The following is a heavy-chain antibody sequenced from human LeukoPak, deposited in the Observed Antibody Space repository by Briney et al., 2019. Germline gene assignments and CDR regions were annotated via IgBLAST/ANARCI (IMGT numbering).Heavy chain of an antibody. CDR1: GFTFSSYG. V-gene: IGHV3-30*03. CDR2: ISYDGSNK. J-gene: IGHJ4*02. Sequence: GGSLRLSCAASGFTFSSYGMHWVRQAPGKGLEWVAVISYDGSNKYYADSVKGRFTISRDNSKNTLYLQMNSLRAEDTAVYYCAREYSSSSTCWGYWGQGTLVTVSS. CDR3: AREYSSSSTCWGY. D-gene: IGHD6-6*01.